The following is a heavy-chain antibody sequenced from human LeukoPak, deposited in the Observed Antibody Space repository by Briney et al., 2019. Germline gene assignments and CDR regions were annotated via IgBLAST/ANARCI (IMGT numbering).Heavy chain of an antibody. D-gene: IGHD2-15*01. V-gene: IGHV1-2*02. J-gene: IGHJ5*02. CDR3: ARGRYCSDGNCYADYFDP. Sequence: ASVKVSCRGSGYTFTGYYIHWVRQAPGQGLEWMGWINPNSGGTDYAQKFQCRVTMTRDTSISTAYVELSSLRSDDTAVYYCARGRYCSDGNCYADYFDPWGQGTLVTVPS. CDR1: GYTFTGYY. CDR2: INPNSGGT.